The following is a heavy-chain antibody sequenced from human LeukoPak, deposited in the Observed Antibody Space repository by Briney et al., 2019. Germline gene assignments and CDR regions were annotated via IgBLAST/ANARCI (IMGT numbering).Heavy chain of an antibody. CDR1: GFTFSSYA. CDR3: ARGGGLDV. J-gene: IGHJ6*02. CDR2: INHNGNVN. Sequence: PGGSLRLSCAASGFTFSSYAMNWARQAPGKGLEWVASINHNGNVNYYVDSVKGRFTISRDNAKNSLYLQMSNLRAEDTAVYFCARGGGLDVGGQGATVTVSS. D-gene: IGHD3-16*01. V-gene: IGHV3-7*03.